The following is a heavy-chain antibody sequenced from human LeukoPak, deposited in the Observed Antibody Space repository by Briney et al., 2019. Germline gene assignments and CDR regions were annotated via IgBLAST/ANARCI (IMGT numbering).Heavy chain of an antibody. CDR3: ARGYTSPWDRAFDI. D-gene: IGHD6-19*01. Sequence: PGGSLRLSCAASGFTFSSYGMHWVRQAPGKGLEWVGVISYDGSNKYYADSVKGRFTISRDNAKNSPYLQMNSLRAEDTAVYYCARGYTSPWDRAFDIWGQGTMVTVSS. J-gene: IGHJ3*02. CDR2: ISYDGSNK. CDR1: GFTFSSYG. V-gene: IGHV3-30*03.